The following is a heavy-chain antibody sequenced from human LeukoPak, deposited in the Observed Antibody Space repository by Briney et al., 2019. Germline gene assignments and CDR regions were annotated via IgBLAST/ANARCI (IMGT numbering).Heavy chain of an antibody. D-gene: IGHD6-19*01. CDR3: ARGRHRSSGWYALTYYYYGMDV. J-gene: IGHJ6*02. Sequence: ASVKVSCKASGGTFSSYAISWVRQATGQGLEWMGWMNPNSGNTGYAQKFQGRVTMTRNTSISTAYMELSSLRSEDTAVYYCARGRHRSSGWYALTYYYYGMDVWGQGTTVTVSS. CDR1: GGTFSSYA. V-gene: IGHV1-8*02. CDR2: MNPNSGNT.